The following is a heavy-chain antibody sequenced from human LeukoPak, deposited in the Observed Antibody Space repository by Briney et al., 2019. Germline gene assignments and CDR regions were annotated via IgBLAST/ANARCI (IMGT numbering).Heavy chain of an antibody. Sequence: ASVKVSCKASGYTFTGYYMHWVRQAPGQGLEWMGWINPNSGGTNYAQKFQGRVTMTRDTSISTAYMELSRLRSDDTAVYYCARVLYYYDSSGQYWFDPWGQGTLVTVSS. J-gene: IGHJ5*02. CDR2: INPNSGGT. CDR1: GYTFTGYY. V-gene: IGHV1-2*02. D-gene: IGHD3-22*01. CDR3: ARVLYYYDSSGQYWFDP.